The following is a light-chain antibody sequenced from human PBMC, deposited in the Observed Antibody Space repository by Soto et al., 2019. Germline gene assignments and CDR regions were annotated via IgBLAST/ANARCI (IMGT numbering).Light chain of an antibody. CDR3: ISYGV. J-gene: IGLJ1*01. CDR1: SSDVGGYNY. CDR2: DVS. V-gene: IGLV2-14*01. Sequence: QSVLTQPASVSGSPGQSITISCTGTSSDVGGYNYVSWYQQHPGKAPKLMIYDVSNRPSGVSNRFSGSKSGNTASLTISGLHAEAAADYYCISYGVFGTCTKVTVL.